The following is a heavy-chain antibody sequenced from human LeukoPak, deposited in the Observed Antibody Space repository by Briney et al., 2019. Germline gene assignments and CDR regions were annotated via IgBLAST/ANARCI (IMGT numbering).Heavy chain of an antibody. D-gene: IGHD4-17*01. J-gene: IGHJ4*02. V-gene: IGHV4-31*03. CDR3: ARYGAPFDS. Sequence: SQTLSLTCTVSGGSISSGGYYWSWIRQHPGKGLEFIGYIFYSGTTYYNPSLKSRVSISLDTSLNQFSLKVISVTAADTAVYYCARYGAPFDSWGQGTLVTVSS. CDR2: IFYSGTT. CDR1: GGSISSGGYY.